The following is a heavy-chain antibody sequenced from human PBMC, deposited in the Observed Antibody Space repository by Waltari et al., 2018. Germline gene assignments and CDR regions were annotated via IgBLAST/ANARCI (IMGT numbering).Heavy chain of an antibody. V-gene: IGHV1-2*02. CDR2: FNPNRGGI. CDR1: GYTFTGYY. CDR3: ARVRTYGSGSYYWFDP. Sequence: QVQLVQSGAEVKKPGASVKVSCKASGYTFTGYYMHWVRQAPGQGLEWMGWFNPNRGGINYAKTLQGGVTMTRDTSISTAYMELSRLRADDTAVYYCARVRTYGSGSYYWFDPWGQGTLVTVSS. J-gene: IGHJ5*02. D-gene: IGHD3-10*01.